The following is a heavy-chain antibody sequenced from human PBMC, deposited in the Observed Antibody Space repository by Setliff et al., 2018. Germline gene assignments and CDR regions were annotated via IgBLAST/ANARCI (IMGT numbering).Heavy chain of an antibody. D-gene: IGHD2-2*01. CDR3: ARAIVVVPPNALKVYFDH. CDR1: GGSISSDSDY. V-gene: IGHV4-61*02. J-gene: IGHJ4*02. CDR2: IYAGEAT. Sequence: KTSETLSLTCTVSGGSISSDSDYWSWIRQTAGKGLEWIGSIYAGEATYYNPSLESRVVISVDSSKKRFSLKVSSVTAADTAVYYCARAIVVVPPNALKVYFDHWGPGVQVTVSS.